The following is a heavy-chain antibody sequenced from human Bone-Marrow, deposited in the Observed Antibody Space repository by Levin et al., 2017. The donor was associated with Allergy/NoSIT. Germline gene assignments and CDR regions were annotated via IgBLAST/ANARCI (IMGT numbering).Heavy chain of an antibody. D-gene: IGHD5-24*01. J-gene: IGHJ6*02. CDR3: ARDQDSEMASILRDYYFYGMDV. V-gene: IGHV1-69*04. CDR1: GVTFTRYA. CDR2: IIPLVNTA. Sequence: SCMTSGVTFTRYAFTWVRQAPGQGLEWMGRIIPLVNTAKYAQKFQGRLTITADKSTGTAYMELTSLTSEDTGVYFCARDQDSEMASILRDYYFYGMDVWGQGTTVIVS.